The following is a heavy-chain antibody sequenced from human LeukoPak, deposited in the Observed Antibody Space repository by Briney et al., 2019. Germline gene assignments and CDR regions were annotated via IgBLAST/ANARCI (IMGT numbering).Heavy chain of an antibody. CDR2: IKQDGSEK. CDR1: GFTFSSYW. CDR3: ARAGGESYWEDFDY. V-gene: IGHV3-7*01. D-gene: IGHD1-26*01. Sequence: GGSLRLSCAASGFTFSSYWMSWVRQPPGKGLEWVANIKQDGSEKYYVYSVKGRFTISRDNAKNSLYLQMSSVRAEDTAVYYCARAGGESYWEDFDYWGQGTLVTVSS. J-gene: IGHJ4*02.